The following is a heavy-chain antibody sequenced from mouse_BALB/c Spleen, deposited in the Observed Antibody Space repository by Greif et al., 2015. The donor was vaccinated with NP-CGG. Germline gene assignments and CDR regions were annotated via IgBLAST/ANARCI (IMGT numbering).Heavy chain of an antibody. CDR1: GYTFTSYY. Sequence: QVQLQQSGPELVKPGASVRISCKASGYTFTSYYIHWVKQRPGQGLEWIGWIYPGNVNTKYNEKFKGKATLTADKSSSTSYMQLSSLTSEDSAVYFCARSGYAMDYWGQGTSVTVSS. J-gene: IGHJ4*01. CDR2: IYPGNVNT. CDR3: ARSGYAMDY. V-gene: IGHV1S56*01.